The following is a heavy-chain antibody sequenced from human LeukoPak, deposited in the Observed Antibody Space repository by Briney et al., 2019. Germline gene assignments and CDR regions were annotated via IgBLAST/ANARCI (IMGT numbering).Heavy chain of an antibody. J-gene: IGHJ4*02. Sequence: PSETLSLTCTVSGGSISSSSYYWGWIRQPPGKGLEWIGSICSSGSAYYNPSLKSRVTTSIDTSKNQFSLRLTSVTAADTAVYYCARDGVNYYDISGYDIWGRGTLVTVSS. CDR1: GGSISSSSYY. CDR2: ICSSGSA. CDR3: ARDGVNYYDISGYDI. V-gene: IGHV4-39*07. D-gene: IGHD3-22*01.